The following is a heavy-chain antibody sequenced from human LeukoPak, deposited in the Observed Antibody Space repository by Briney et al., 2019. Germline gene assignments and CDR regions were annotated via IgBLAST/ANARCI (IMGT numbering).Heavy chain of an antibody. CDR1: GGSISVYY. Sequence: SETLSLTCTVSGGSISVYYWSWIRQPPGKGLEWIGYIYYSGSTYYNPSLKSRVTISVDTSKNQFSLKLSSVTAADTAVYYCARYYYDSSGYLDYWGQGTLVTVSS. J-gene: IGHJ4*02. CDR3: ARYYYDSSGYLDY. CDR2: IYYSGST. V-gene: IGHV4-59*04. D-gene: IGHD3-22*01.